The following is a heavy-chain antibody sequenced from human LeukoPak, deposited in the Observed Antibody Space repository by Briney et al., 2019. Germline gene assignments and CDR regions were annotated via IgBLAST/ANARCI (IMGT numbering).Heavy chain of an antibody. J-gene: IGHJ5*02. D-gene: IGHD1-26*01. CDR1: GGTFSSYA. CDR3: ARDPQYSGSYPGFDP. Sequence: SVKVSCKASGGTFSSYAISWVRQAPGQGLEWMGGIIPIFGTANYAQKFQGRVTITTDESTSTAYMELGSLRSEDTAVYYCARDPQYSGSYPGFDPWGQGTLVTVSS. CDR2: IIPIFGTA. V-gene: IGHV1-69*05.